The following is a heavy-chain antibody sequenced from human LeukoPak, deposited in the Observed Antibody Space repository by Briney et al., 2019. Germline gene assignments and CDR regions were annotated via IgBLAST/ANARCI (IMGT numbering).Heavy chain of an antibody. CDR3: AKDVVPDSGWDLDY. J-gene: IGHJ4*02. D-gene: IGHD6-19*01. V-gene: IGHV3-23*01. Sequence: GGSLRLSCAASGYTFSTYSMTWVRQGPGKGLEWVSSIYPSGDSTFYADSVKGRFTISRDNSKNTLYLQMSSLRTEDTAIYYCAKDVVPDSGWDLDYWGQGTLVTVSS. CDR1: GYTFSTYS. CDR2: IYPSGDST.